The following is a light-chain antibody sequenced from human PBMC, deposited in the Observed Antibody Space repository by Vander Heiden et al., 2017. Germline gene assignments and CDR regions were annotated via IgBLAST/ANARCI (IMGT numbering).Light chain of an antibody. CDR2: WAS. J-gene: IGKJ4*01. CDR1: KSVLSTSNNKNY. V-gene: IGKV4-1*01. Sequence: DIVMTQSPDSLAVSLGERATINCKSSKSVLSTSNNKNYLAWYQQKPGQPPKLLLYWASTRESGVPDRFSGSGSGTDFTLTISRLQAEDVAVYYCQQCYSTPPTFGGGTTVEIK. CDR3: QQCYSTPPT.